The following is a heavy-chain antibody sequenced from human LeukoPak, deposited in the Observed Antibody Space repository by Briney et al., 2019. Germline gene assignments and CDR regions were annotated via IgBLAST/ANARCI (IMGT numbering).Heavy chain of an antibody. CDR1: GGSISSSNYY. J-gene: IGHJ4*02. V-gene: IGHV4-39*01. CDR2: IYSSGST. CDR3: ARHGVTSSGYYSD. D-gene: IGHD3-22*01. Sequence: SETLSLTCTVSGGSISSSNYYWGWIRQPPGKGLAWIGSIYSSGSTYYNPSLKSRVTISVNTSKNQVSLKLSSVTAADTAVYYCARHGVTSSGYYSDWGQGTLATVSS.